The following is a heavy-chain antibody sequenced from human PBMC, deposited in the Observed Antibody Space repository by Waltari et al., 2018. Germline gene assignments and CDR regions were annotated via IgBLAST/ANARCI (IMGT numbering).Heavy chain of an antibody. D-gene: IGHD3-3*01. CDR3: ARAYYDFWSGNISPPNFDY. CDR2: INPNSGGT. J-gene: IGHJ4*02. CDR1: GYTFTGYY. Sequence: QVQLVQSGAEVKKPGASVKVSCKASGYTFTGYYMHWVRQAPGQGLEWMGRINPNSGGTNYAQKFQGRVTMTRDTSISTAYMELSRLRSDDTAVYYCARAYYDFWSGNISPPNFDYWGQGTLVTVSS. V-gene: IGHV1-2*06.